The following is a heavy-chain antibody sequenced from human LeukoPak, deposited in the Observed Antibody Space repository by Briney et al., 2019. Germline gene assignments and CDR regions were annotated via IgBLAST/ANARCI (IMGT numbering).Heavy chain of an antibody. V-gene: IGHV3-23*01. CDR3: AKVLAYYFDY. CDR1: GFTFSSSA. CDR2: IGSGT. Sequence: GGSLRLSCAASGFTFSSSAMSWVRQAPGKGLEWVSAIGSGTYYADSVKGRFTISRDSSKNTLYLQMNSLRAEDTAVYYCAKVLAYYFDYWGQGTLVTVSS. J-gene: IGHJ4*02.